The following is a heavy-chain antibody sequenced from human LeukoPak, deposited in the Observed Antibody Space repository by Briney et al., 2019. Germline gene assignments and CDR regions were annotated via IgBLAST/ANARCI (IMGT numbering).Heavy chain of an antibody. CDR2: ISWNTGRI. D-gene: IGHD6-13*01. V-gene: IGHV3-9*01. J-gene: IGHJ4*02. CDR3: AKDSGSSWTGGFDY. Sequence: GGSLRLSCAASGFTFDDYAMHWVRQAPGKGLEWVSGISWNTGRIGYADSVKGRFTISRDNAKNSLYLEMNNLRAEDTALYYCAKDSGSSWTGGFDYWGQGTLVTVSS. CDR1: GFTFDDYA.